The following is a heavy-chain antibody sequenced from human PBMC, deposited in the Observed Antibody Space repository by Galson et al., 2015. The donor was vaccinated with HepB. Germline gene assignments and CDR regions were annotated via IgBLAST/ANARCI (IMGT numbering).Heavy chain of an antibody. CDR2: INPSGGST. J-gene: IGHJ6*02. V-gene: IGHV1-46*01. CDR1: GYTFTSYY. CDR3: ARAEVVTAIHYYYYYGMDV. D-gene: IGHD2-21*02. Sequence: VKVSCKASGYTFTSYYMHWVRQAPGQGLEWMGIINPSGGSTSYAQKFQGRVTMTRDTSTSTVYMELSSLRSEDTAVYYCARAEVVTAIHYYYYYGMDVWGQGTTVTVSS.